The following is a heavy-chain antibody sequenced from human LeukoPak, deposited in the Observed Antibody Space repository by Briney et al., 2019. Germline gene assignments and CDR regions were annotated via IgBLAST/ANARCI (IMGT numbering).Heavy chain of an antibody. CDR1: GGSISSYY. J-gene: IGHJ6*03. CDR2: IYYSGST. Sequence: PSETLSLTCTVSGGSISSYYWSWIRQPPGKGLEWIGYIYYSGSTNYNPSLKSRVTISVDTSKNQFSLKLSSVTAADTAVYYCARVSLRVAGKVYYYYYYMDVWGKGTTVTVSS. CDR3: ARVSLRVAGKVYYYYYYMDV. V-gene: IGHV4-59*01. D-gene: IGHD6-19*01.